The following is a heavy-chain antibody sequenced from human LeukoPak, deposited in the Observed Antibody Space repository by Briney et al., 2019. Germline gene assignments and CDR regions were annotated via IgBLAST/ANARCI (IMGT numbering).Heavy chain of an antibody. CDR1: GFTFSSYG. CDR3: ARGLRYGTVPYFDY. V-gene: IGHV3-33*01. D-gene: IGHD6-13*01. J-gene: IGHJ4*02. Sequence: GRSLRLSCAASGFTFSSYGMHWVRQAPGKGLEWVAVIWYDGSNKYYADSVKGRFTISRDNSKNTLYLQMNSLRAEDTAVYYCARGLRYGTVPYFDYWAREPWSPSPQ. CDR2: IWYDGSNK.